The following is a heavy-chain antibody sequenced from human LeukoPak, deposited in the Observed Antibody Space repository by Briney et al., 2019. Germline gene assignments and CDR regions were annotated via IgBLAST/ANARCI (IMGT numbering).Heavy chain of an antibody. CDR3: ARAGSTTIFRVVDPFDY. CDR1: GYTFTGYY. V-gene: IGHV1-2*02. D-gene: IGHD3-3*01. Sequence: ASVKVSCKASGYTFTGYYIHWVRQAPGQGLEWMGWINPNSGGTDYAQKFQGRVTMTRDTSISTAYMELSRLRSDDTALYYCARAGSTTIFRVVDPFDYWGQGTLVTVSS. CDR2: INPNSGGT. J-gene: IGHJ4*02.